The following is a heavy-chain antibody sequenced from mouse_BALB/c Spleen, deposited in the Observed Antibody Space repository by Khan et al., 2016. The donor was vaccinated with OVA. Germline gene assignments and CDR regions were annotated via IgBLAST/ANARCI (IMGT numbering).Heavy chain of an antibody. CDR1: GYTFTSYW. D-gene: IGHD1-1*01. V-gene: IGHV1-7*01. Sequence: QVRLQQSGAELAKPGASVKMSCKASGYTFTSYWMHWVKQRPGQGLEWIGYINPSSDYTDYNQKFKDKATLTADKSSSTAYMQLTSLTSEDSAVNYCVSHGSGSGWFTYWGQGTLVTVSA. J-gene: IGHJ3*01. CDR3: VSHGSGSGWFTY. CDR2: INPSSDYT.